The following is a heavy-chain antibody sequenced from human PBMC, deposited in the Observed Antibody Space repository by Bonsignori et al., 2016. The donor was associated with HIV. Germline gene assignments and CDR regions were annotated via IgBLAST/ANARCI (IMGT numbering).Heavy chain of an antibody. V-gene: IGHV3-30*18. D-gene: IGHD3-10*01. J-gene: IGHJ4*02. CDR1: GFTFSGYG. CDR3: VKDDRWFGEEGWGYFDY. CDR2: ISYDGSNK. Sequence: GESLKISCAASGFTFSGYGMRWVRQAPGKGLEWVAVISYDGSNKYYADSVKGRFTISRDTSKNTLYLQMNSLRAEDTAVYYCVKDDRWFGEEGWGYFDYWGQGTLVTVSS.